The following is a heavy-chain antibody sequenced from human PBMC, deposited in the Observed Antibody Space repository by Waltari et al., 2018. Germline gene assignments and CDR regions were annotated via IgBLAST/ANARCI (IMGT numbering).Heavy chain of an antibody. CDR2: ILYDGSNK. Sequence: QVQLVESGGGVVQPGGSLRLSCAASGFTFSSYGMHWVRKAPGKVMVCVAFILYDGSNKDYADAVKGRFTISRDNSKNTLYLQMNSLRAEDTAVYYCANGWWLRDYWGQGTLVTVSS. D-gene: IGHD5-12*01. CDR3: ANGWWLRDY. CDR1: GFTFSSYG. J-gene: IGHJ4*02. V-gene: IGHV3-30*02.